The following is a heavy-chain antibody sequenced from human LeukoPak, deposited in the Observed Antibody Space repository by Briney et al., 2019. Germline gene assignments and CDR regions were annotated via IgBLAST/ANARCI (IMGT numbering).Heavy chain of an antibody. CDR3: ARIRGSGAYYYYGMDV. J-gene: IGHJ6*02. CDR2: INHSGST. CDR1: GGSFSGYY. V-gene: IGHV4-34*01. D-gene: IGHD3-10*01. Sequence: PSETLSLTCAVYGGSFSGYYWSWIRQPPAKGLEWIGEINHSGSTNYNPSLKSRVTISVDTSKNQFSLKLSSVTAADTAVYYCARIRGSGAYYYYGMDVWGQGTTVTVSS.